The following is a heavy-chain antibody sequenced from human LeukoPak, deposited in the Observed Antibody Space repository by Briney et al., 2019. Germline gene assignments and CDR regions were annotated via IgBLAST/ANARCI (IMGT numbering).Heavy chain of an antibody. D-gene: IGHD2-15*01. V-gene: IGHV3-11*01. J-gene: IGHJ5*02. CDR2: ISSSGSTI. CDR1: GFTFSDYY. CDR3: ARGPEGYCSGGSCYQWYNWFDP. Sequence: GGSLRLSCAASGFTFSDYYMSWIRQAPGKGLEWVSYISSSGSTIYYADSVKGRFTVSRDNAKNSLYLQMNSLRAEDTAVYYCARGPEGYCSGGSCYQWYNWFDPWGQGTLVTVPS.